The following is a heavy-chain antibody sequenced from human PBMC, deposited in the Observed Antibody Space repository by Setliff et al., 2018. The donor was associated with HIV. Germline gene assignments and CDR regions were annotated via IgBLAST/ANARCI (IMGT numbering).Heavy chain of an antibody. Sequence: ASVKVSCKASGYTFTTYSLHWVRQAPGHSLEWMGWINVGNGDTKYSPELQGRISITRDTSANTAYMELSSLRSDDTDVYFCARGALLAVFDFDHWGQGTQVTVSS. CDR3: ARGALLAVFDFDH. CDR1: GYTFTTYS. J-gene: IGHJ4*02. CDR2: INVGNGDT. D-gene: IGHD3-10*01. V-gene: IGHV1-3*01.